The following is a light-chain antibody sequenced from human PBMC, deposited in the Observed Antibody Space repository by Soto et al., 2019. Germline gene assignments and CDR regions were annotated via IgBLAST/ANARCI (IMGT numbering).Light chain of an antibody. CDR1: QSVTSNY. CDR3: EQYGSSPRT. CDR2: GIS. Sequence: IVLTQSPGTLSLSPGERATLFCRASQSVTSNYFAWYQQKPGQAPRLLIYGISDRATGIPDRFSGSGSGTDFTLTMSRLEPEDFAVYYCEQYGSSPRTFGQGTKVDIK. J-gene: IGKJ1*01. V-gene: IGKV3-20*01.